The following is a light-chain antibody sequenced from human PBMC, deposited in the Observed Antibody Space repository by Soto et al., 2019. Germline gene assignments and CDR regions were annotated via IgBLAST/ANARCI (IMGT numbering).Light chain of an antibody. Sequence: QSALTQPASVSGSPGQSITISCTGTSSDVGGYNYVSWYQQHPGKAPKLMIYDVSNRPSGVSNRCSGSKSGKTASLTISGFQADDEADYYCRLYTSSSTLEVVVCGGTTPTVL. CDR3: RLYTSSSTLEVV. CDR2: DVS. J-gene: IGLJ2*01. CDR1: SSDVGGYNY. V-gene: IGLV2-14*01.